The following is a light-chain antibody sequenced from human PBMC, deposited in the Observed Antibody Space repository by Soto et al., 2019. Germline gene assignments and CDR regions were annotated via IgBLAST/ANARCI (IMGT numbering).Light chain of an antibody. CDR2: GTS. CDR1: QSVSSTY. V-gene: IGKV3-20*01. CDR3: QQYGMSQWT. Sequence: EVVLTPSPGPLSLSPGERVTLSCRASQSVSSTYFSWYQQKPGQPPRLLISGTSSRATGIPDRFIGSGSGTDFTLTLSRLEPEDFAVYYCQQYGMSQWTVGQGTRVEIK. J-gene: IGKJ1*01.